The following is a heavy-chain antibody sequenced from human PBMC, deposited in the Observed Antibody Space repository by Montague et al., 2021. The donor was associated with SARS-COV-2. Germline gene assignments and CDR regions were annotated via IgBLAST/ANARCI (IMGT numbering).Heavy chain of an antibody. CDR2: INHGGST. Sequence: SETLSLTCAVYGTSFSGYYWNWIRQPPGKGLEWIGEINHGGSTKYNPSLKSRLTISADTSKNQFSLKLTSVAAADTAVYYCARLRDGVVPSPILGVGPYYSYYYMDVWGRGTTVTVSS. D-gene: IGHD3-10*01. V-gene: IGHV4-34*01. J-gene: IGHJ6*03. CDR3: ARLRDGVVPSPILGVGPYYSYYYMDV. CDR1: GTSFSGYY.